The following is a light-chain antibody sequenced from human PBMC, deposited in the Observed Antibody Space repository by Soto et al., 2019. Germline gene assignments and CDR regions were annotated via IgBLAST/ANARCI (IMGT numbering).Light chain of an antibody. Sequence: SVLTQPPSVSGSPGQSVTISCTGTSSDVGSYNRVSWYQQPPGTAPKLMICQVSNRPSGVPDRFSGSKSGNTASLTISGLQAEDEADYYCSSYTSSGTWVFGGGTQLTVL. J-gene: IGLJ3*02. CDR3: SSYTSSGTWV. CDR1: SSDVGSYNR. V-gene: IGLV2-18*02. CDR2: QVS.